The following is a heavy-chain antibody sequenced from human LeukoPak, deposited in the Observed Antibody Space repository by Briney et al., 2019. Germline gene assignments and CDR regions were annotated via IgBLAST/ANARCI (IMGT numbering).Heavy chain of an antibody. CDR2: ISAYNGNT. CDR3: ARDLLVYYYDSSGHSPFDY. J-gene: IGHJ4*02. CDR1: GYTFTSYG. Sequence: GASVKVSCKASGYTFTSYGISWVRQAPGQGLEWMGWISAYNGNTNYAQKLQGRVTMTTDTSTSTAYMELRSLRSDDTAVYYCARDLLVYYYDSSGHSPFDYWGQGTLVTVSS. D-gene: IGHD3-22*01. V-gene: IGHV1-18*01.